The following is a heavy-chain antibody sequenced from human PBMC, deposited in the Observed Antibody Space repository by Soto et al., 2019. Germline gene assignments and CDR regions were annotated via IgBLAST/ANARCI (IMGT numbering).Heavy chain of an antibody. CDR2: ISYDGSNK. Sequence: QVQLVESGGGVVQPGRSLRLSCAASGFTFSSYGMHWVREAPGKGLEWVAVISYDGSNKYYADSVKGRFTISRDNSKNSLYLQMNSLRAEDTAVYYWVNLYGMDVWGQGTTVTVSS. J-gene: IGHJ6*02. CDR3: VNLYGMDV. D-gene: IGHD3-22*01. CDR1: GFTFSSYG. V-gene: IGHV3-30*03.